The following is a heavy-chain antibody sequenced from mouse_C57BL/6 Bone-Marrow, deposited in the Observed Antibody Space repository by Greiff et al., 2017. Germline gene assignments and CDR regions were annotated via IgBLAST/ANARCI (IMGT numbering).Heavy chain of an antibody. V-gene: IGHV5-6*01. Sequence: EVMLVESGGDLVKPGGSLKLSRAASGFTFSSYGMSWVRQTPDKRLEWVATISSGGSYTYYPDSVKGRGTISRDNAKNTLYLQMSSLKSEDTAMYYCARQLTTVVDWYFDVWGTGTTVTVAS. J-gene: IGHJ1*03. D-gene: IGHD1-1*01. CDR3: ARQLTTVVDWYFDV. CDR2: ISSGGSYT. CDR1: GFTFSSYG.